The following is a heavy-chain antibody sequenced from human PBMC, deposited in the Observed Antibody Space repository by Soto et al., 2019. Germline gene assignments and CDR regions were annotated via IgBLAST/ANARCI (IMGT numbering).Heavy chain of an antibody. D-gene: IGHD2-21*02. CDR3: ARFTYCGGDCPSGYYGMDV. CDR1: GFTFSSYS. J-gene: IGHJ6*02. CDR2: ISSSSSTI. Sequence: EVQLVESGGGLVQPGGSLRLSCAASGFTFSSYSMNWVRQAPGKGLEWVSYISSSSSTIYYADSVKGRFTISRDNAKNSLYLQMNSLRAEDTAVYYCARFTYCGGDCPSGYYGMDVWGQGTTVTVSS. V-gene: IGHV3-48*01.